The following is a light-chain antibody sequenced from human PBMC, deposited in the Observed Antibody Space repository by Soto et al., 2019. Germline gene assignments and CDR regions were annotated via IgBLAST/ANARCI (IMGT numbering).Light chain of an antibody. CDR3: QQYYPYPHT. Sequence: DIQMTQSPSSLSASVGDRVTITCRASQDIRIYLAWFQQKPGEAPKSLIYAASSLQSGVPSKFSRSGSGKDLTLTISSLRPEDFATYSCQQYYPYPHTVGQGTQLEIK. CDR2: AAS. CDR1: QDIRIY. J-gene: IGKJ2*01. V-gene: IGKV1-16*02.